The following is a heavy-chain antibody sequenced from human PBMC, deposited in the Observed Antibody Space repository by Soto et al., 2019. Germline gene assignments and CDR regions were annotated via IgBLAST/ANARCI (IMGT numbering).Heavy chain of an antibody. D-gene: IGHD1-7*01. Sequence: EVQLLESGGKLVQPGGSLTLSCAASGFTFSTYAMAWVRQAPGKGLEWVSGVSASGLNTDYADPVKGRFYISRDNSKNTVSLHMNSLRAEDTALYSCATDRPRRNSGCFFDYWGQGTPVTVSS. CDR1: GFTFSTYA. V-gene: IGHV3-23*01. J-gene: IGHJ4*02. CDR2: VSASGLNT. CDR3: ATDRPRRNSGCFFDY.